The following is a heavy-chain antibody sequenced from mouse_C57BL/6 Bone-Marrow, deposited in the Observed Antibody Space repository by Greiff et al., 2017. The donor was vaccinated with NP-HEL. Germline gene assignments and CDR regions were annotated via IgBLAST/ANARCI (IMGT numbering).Heavy chain of an antibody. D-gene: IGHD1-1*01. Sequence: VQLQESGPGLVAPSQSLSITCTVSGFSLTSYAISWVRQPPGKGLEWLGVIWPGGGTNYNSALKSRLSISKDNSKSQVFLKMNSLQTDDTARYYCASHYYGSLYYAMDYWGQGTSVTVSS. CDR1: GFSLTSYA. J-gene: IGHJ4*01. V-gene: IGHV2-9-1*01. CDR3: ASHYYGSLYYAMDY. CDR2: IWPGGGT.